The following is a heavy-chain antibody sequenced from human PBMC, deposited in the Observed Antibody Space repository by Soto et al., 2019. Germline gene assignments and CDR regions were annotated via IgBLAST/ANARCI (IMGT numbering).Heavy chain of an antibody. V-gene: IGHV5-51*01. D-gene: IGHD4-17*01. CDR2: IYPGDSDT. CDR3: ARQATVVTRARWFDP. CDR1: GYSFTSYW. J-gene: IGHJ5*02. Sequence: HGESLKISCKGSGYSFTSYWIGWVRQMPGKGLEWMGIIYPGDSDTRYSPSFQGQVTISADKSISTAYLQWSSLKASDTAMYYCARQATVVTRARWFDPWGQGTLVTVSS.